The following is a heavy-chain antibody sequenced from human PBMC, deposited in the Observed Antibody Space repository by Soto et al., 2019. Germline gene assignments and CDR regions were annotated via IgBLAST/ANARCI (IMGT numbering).Heavy chain of an antibody. J-gene: IGHJ5*02. CDR2: IYYSGST. V-gene: IGHV4-59*01. CDR1: GGSISSYY. D-gene: IGHD2-2*01. CDR3: ARDSSAASYNWFDP. Sequence: SETLSLTCTVSGGSISSYYGSWIRQPPGKGLEWIGYIYYSGSTNYNPSLKGRVTISVDTSKNQFSLKLSSVTAADTAVYYCARDSSAASYNWFDPWGQGTLVTVSS.